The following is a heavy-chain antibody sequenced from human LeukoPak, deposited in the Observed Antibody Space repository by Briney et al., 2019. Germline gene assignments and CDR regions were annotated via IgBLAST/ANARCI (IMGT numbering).Heavy chain of an antibody. Sequence: SETLSLTCTVSGGSISSGSYYWSWIRQPAGKGLEWIGRIYTSGSTNYNPSLKSRVTISVDTSKNQFSLKLSSVTAADTAVYYCARDVSLLLLRTSYRYFDLWGRGTLVSVSS. D-gene: IGHD3-22*01. CDR3: ARDVSLLLLRTSYRYFDL. CDR1: GGSISSGSYY. J-gene: IGHJ2*01. CDR2: IYTSGST. V-gene: IGHV4-61*02.